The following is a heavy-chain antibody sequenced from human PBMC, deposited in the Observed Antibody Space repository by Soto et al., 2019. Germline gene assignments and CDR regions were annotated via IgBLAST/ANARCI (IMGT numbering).Heavy chain of an antibody. CDR2: IYYSGST. V-gene: IGHV4-39*01. Sequence: QLQLQESGPGLVKPSETLSLTCTVSGGSISSSSYYWGWIRQPPGKGLEWIGSIYYSGSTYYNPSLKSRVTISVDTSKDQFSLKLGSVTAADTAVYYCARASYDSSGYYPLFDYWGQGTLVTVSS. CDR1: GGSISSSSYY. D-gene: IGHD3-22*01. J-gene: IGHJ4*02. CDR3: ARASYDSSGYYPLFDY.